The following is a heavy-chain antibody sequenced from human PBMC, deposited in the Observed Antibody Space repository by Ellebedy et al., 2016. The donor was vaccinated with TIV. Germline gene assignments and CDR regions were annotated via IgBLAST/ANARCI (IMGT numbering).Heavy chain of an antibody. J-gene: IGHJ6*02. V-gene: IGHV4-31*03. D-gene: IGHD2-2*01. CDR1: GGSISSGGYY. Sequence: SETLSLXXTVSGGSISSGGYYWSWIRQHPGKGLEWIGYIYYSGSTYYNPSLKSRVTISVDTSKNQFSLKLSSVTAADTAVYYCARGNVVPAAHYGMDVWGQGTTVTVSS. CDR2: IYYSGST. CDR3: ARGNVVPAAHYGMDV.